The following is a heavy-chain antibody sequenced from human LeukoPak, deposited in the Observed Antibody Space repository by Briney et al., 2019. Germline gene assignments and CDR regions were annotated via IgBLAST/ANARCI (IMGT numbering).Heavy chain of an antibody. D-gene: IGHD3-10*01. J-gene: IGHJ4*02. V-gene: IGHV4-34*01. CDR1: GGSFSGYY. CDR3: ARGEPFYGSGSLPYFGY. CDR2: INHSGRT. Sequence: SETLSLTCAVYGGSFSGYYWSWIRQPPGKGPEWIGEINHSGRTNYNPSLKSRVTISVDTSKKQLSLRLSSVTAADTAVFYCARGEPFYGSGSLPYFGYWGQGALVTVSS.